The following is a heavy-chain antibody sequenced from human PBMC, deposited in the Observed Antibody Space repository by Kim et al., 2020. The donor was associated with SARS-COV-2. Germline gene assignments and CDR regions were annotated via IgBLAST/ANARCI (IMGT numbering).Heavy chain of an antibody. D-gene: IGHD2-15*01. CDR3: ARASTVVKQGAIDY. Sequence: FNPSLQSRLTLSLETSKSPFSLRLSSVTAADTALYYCARASTVVKQGAIDYWGQGALVTVSS. V-gene: IGHV4-30-2*04. J-gene: IGHJ4*02.